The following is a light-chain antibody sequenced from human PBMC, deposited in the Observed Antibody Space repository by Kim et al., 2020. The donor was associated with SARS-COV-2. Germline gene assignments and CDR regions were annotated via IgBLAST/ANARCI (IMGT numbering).Light chain of an antibody. CDR1: QSVFYSSNNNNY. V-gene: IGKV4-1*01. J-gene: IGKJ4*01. CDR3: QQYYTSPPT. Sequence: DIVMTQSPDSLTVSLGERATINCRSSQSVFYSSNNNNYLAWYQQKPGQSPKLLIYWASTRESGVPDRFSGSGSGTDFTLTITSLQAEDVAVYFCQQYYTSPPTFGRGTKVDIK. CDR2: WAS.